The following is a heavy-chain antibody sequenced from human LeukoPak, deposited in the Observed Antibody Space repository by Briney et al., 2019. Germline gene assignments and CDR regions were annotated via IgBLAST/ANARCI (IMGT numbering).Heavy chain of an antibody. D-gene: IGHD1-20*01. V-gene: IGHV3-21*01. CDR1: GFTFSSYS. Sequence: GGSLRLSCAASGFTFSSYSMNWVRQAPGKGLEWVSSISSSSSYIYYADSVKGRFTISRDNAKNSLYLQMNSLRAEDTAVYYCARDVLLTGTSGIDYWGQGTLVTVSS. CDR3: ARDVLLTGTSGIDY. CDR2: ISSSSSYI. J-gene: IGHJ4*02.